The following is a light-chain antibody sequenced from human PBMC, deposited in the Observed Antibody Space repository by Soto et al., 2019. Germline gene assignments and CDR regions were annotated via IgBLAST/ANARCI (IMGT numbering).Light chain of an antibody. CDR3: QQRNNWPRST. Sequence: EIVLTQSPGTLSLSPGDEATLSCKASQAVTSKFLAWYQQKPGQPPRLLMYDASNRASGVPARFSGSGSGTDFTLTISSLEPEDFAVYYCQQRNNWPRSTFGQGTRLEIK. CDR2: DAS. J-gene: IGKJ5*01. V-gene: IGKV3-11*01. CDR1: QAVTSKF.